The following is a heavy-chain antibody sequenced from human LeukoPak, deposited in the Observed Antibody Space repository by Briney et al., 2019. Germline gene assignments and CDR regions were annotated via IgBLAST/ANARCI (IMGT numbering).Heavy chain of an antibody. Sequence: SQTLSLTCTVSGGSISSYYWSWIRQPAGKGLEWIGRIYTSGSTNYNPSLKSRVTMSVDTSKNQFSLRLSSVTAADTAVYYCGRGGSSSWYDYGMDVWSQGITVTVSS. CDR3: GRGGSSSWYDYGMDV. V-gene: IGHV4-4*07. J-gene: IGHJ6*02. CDR2: IYTSGST. D-gene: IGHD6-13*01. CDR1: GGSISSYY.